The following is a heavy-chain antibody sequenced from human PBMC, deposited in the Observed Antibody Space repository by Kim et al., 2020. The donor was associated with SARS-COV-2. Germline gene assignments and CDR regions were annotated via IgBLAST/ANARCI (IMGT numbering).Heavy chain of an antibody. V-gene: IGHV3-64D*09. CDR1: GFTFSSYA. D-gene: IGHD2-15*01. CDR2: ISSNGGST. J-gene: IGHJ3*02. CDR3: VKLYPRWELLDAFDI. Sequence: GGSLRLSCSASGFTFSSYAMHWVRQAPGKGLEYVSAISSNGGSTYYADSVKGRFTISRDNSKNTLYLQMSSLRAEDTAVYYCVKLYPRWELLDAFDIWGQGTMVTVSS.